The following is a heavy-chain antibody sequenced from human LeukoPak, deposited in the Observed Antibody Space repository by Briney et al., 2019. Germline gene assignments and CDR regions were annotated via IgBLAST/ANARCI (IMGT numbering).Heavy chain of an antibody. CDR3: SAHNGGLDY. Sequence: ASVKVSCKASGYFFHTYDIHWVRQANGQGLEWMGWMNPNSGNTGYAQKFQGRATMTRNTSISTAYMELSSLRSEDTAVYYCSAHNGGLDYWGQGTLVTVSS. CDR1: GYFFHTYD. CDR2: MNPNSGNT. V-gene: IGHV1-8*01. J-gene: IGHJ4*02. D-gene: IGHD2-8*01.